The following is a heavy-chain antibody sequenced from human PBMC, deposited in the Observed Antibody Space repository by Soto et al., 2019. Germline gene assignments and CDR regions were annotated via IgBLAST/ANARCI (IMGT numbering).Heavy chain of an antibody. V-gene: IGHV4-39*01. J-gene: IGHJ4*02. CDR1: GDTITSSRFF. Sequence: LSCTRSGDTITSSRFFSGRDRQAPGKGLEWIGSIYYSGSTYYNPSLKSRVTISVDTSKNHFSLKVNPVTAAVTAVYYCAKHLGEGYFGYWGQGTLVTVSS. CDR3: AKHLGEGYFGY. CDR2: IYYSGST.